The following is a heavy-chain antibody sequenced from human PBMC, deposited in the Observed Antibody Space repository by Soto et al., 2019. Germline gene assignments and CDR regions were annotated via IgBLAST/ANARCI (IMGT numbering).Heavy chain of an antibody. D-gene: IGHD3-3*01. J-gene: IGHJ6*02. CDR2: INPSGGST. CDR3: ARVGWYYDFWSGPPNYGMDV. Sequence: ASVKVSCKASGYTFTSYYMHWVRQAPGQGLEWMGIINPSGGSTSYAQKFQGRVTMTRDTSTSTVYMELSSLRSEDTAVYYCARVGWYYDFWSGPPNYGMDVWGQGTTVTVSS. V-gene: IGHV1-46*01. CDR1: GYTFTSYY.